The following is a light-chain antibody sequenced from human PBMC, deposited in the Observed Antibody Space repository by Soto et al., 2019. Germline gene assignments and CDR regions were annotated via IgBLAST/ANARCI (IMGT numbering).Light chain of an antibody. V-gene: IGKV3-15*01. CDR1: QSVSSSY. CDR3: QQYDQWWT. CDR2: GAS. J-gene: IGKJ1*01. Sequence: EFVLTQSPGTLSLSPGEKATLSCRASQSVSSSYLAWYQQKPGQAPRLLIYGASTRATGIPARFSGSGSGTEYSLTISSLQSEDFGVYFCQQYDQWWTFGQGAKVDI.